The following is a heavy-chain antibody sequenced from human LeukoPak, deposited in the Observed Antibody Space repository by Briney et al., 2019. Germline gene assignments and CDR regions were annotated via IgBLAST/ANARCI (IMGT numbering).Heavy chain of an antibody. CDR3: ARDAGIRGSTPLWFGGYYGMDV. CDR2: IYYSGST. D-gene: IGHD3-10*01. Sequence: SQTLSLTCTVSGGSISSGGYYWSWIRQHPGKGLEWIGYIYYSGSTYYNPSLKSRVTISVDTSKNQFSLKLSSVTAADTAVYYCARDAGIRGSTPLWFGGYYGMDVWGQGTAVTVSS. CDR1: GGSISSGGYY. J-gene: IGHJ6*02. V-gene: IGHV4-31*03.